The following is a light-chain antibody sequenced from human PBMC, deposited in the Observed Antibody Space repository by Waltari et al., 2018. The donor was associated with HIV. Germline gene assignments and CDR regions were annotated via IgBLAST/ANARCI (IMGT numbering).Light chain of an antibody. J-gene: IGKJ4*01. Sequence: IVMTQSPDSLALSLGERAPINCKSSQSVLYSSNNNNYLAWYQQKPGQPPKLLIYWASTRESGVPDRFSGSGSGTDFTRTISSLQAEDVAIYYCQQYYNTPLTFGGGTRVEIK. V-gene: IGKV4-1*01. CDR2: WAS. CDR3: QQYYNTPLT. CDR1: QSVLYSSNNNNY.